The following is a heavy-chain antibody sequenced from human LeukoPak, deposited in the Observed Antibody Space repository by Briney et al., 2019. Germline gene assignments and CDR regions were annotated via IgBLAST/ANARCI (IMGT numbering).Heavy chain of an antibody. CDR2: INPNSGGT. CDR1: GYTFTSYY. J-gene: IGHJ4*02. CDR3: ARDCSSTSCYPY. Sequence: GASVKVSCKASGYTFTSYYMHWVRQAPGQGLEWMGWINPNSGGTNYAQKFQGRVTMTRDTSISTAYMELSRLRSDDTAVYYCARDCSSTSCYPYWGQGTLVTVSS. D-gene: IGHD2-2*01. V-gene: IGHV1-2*02.